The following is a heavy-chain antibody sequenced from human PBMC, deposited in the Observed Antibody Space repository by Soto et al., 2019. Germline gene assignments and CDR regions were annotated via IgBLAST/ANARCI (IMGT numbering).Heavy chain of an antibody. CDR1: GFTFTNYA. Sequence: EVQLLESGGGLVKPGGSLRLSCATSGFTFTNYAMTWVRQAPGKGLEWVSTISASGINTYYVDSVEGRFTISRDNSENTVYLQMNSLRAEDRAVYYCAKGQGVGGIYSLDFWGQGTLVTVSS. V-gene: IGHV3-23*01. CDR3: AKGQGVGGIYSLDF. J-gene: IGHJ4*02. CDR2: ISASGINT. D-gene: IGHD1-26*01.